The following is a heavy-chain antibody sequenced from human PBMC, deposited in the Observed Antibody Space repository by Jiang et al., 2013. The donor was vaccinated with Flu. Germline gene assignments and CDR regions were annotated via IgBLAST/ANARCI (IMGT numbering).Heavy chain of an antibody. V-gene: IGHV3-30-3*01. CDR1: GFTFSRYA. D-gene: IGHD4-17*01. CDR2: ISYDGGNK. J-gene: IGHJ5*02. Sequence: LVESGGGVVQPGRSLRLSCAASGFTFSRYAMHWVRQAPGKGLEWAAAISYDGGNKYYADSVKGRFTISRDSSNNTLYLQMTSLRAEDTAVYYCARDDDYGDYGGWFDPWGQGTLVTVSS. CDR3: ARDDDYGDYGGWFDP.